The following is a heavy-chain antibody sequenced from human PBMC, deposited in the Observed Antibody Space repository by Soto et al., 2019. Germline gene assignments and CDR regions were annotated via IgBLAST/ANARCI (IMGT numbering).Heavy chain of an antibody. CDR3: ARTTAVPNTLRSRYFFDY. CDR1: GGSVSNKTYY. V-gene: IGHV4-61*01. D-gene: IGHD4-17*01. Sequence: SETLSLTCSVSGGSVSNKTYYWSWIRQPPGKRLGWIGYVYYSGTTNYNPSLKSRVTISVGLSKNQFSLRLSSVTTADTALYYCARTTAVPNTLRSRYFFDYWGQGTLVTSPQ. CDR2: VYYSGTT. J-gene: IGHJ4*02.